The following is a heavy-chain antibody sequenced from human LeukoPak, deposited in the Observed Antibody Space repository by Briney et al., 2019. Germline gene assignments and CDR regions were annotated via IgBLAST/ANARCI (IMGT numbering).Heavy chain of an antibody. CDR3: AKDRPNYYGSNGHYYRRNGDY. CDR2: ITSSGEGT. CDR1: GFTFNIYA. D-gene: IGHD3-22*01. V-gene: IGHV3-23*01. J-gene: IGHJ4*02. Sequence: PGGSLRLSCAASGFTFNIYAMSWVRQAPGRGLEWVSSITSSGEGTWYSDPVKGRFTISRDNTKTTLYLQMNSLRAEDTAIYYCAKDRPNYYGSNGHYYRRNGDYWGQGTQVTVSS.